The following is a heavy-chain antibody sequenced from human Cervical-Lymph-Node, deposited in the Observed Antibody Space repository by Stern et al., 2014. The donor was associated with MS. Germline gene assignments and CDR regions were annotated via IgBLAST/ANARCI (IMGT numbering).Heavy chain of an antibody. V-gene: IGHV3-30*18. CDR2: ISYDESKK. D-gene: IGHD6-19*01. J-gene: IGHJ6*02. Sequence: QVQLVESGGGVVQPGGSLRLSCVASGFTFSSYGMHWVRQAPGKGLAWVAVISYDESKKYYADSVQGRVTISRDKSKSTLYLQMNALRAEDTALYYCAKDTVDGTSYYYNGMDVWGQGTTVIVSS. CDR3: AKDTVDGTSYYYNGMDV. CDR1: GFTFSSYG.